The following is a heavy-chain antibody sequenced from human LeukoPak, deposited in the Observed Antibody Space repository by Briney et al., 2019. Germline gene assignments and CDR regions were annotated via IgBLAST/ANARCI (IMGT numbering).Heavy chain of an antibody. CDR2: IRQDGSDK. CDR1: GFTFSSYW. J-gene: IGHJ3*02. V-gene: IGHV3-7*03. CDR3: ARDGHFNTFHI. Sequence: QPGGSLRLSCAASGFTFSSYWMSWVRQTPGKGLEWVANIRQDGSDKYYVDSVKGRFTISRDNAKTSLYLQMNSLRAEYTAVYYCARDGHFNTFHIWGQGTMVTVSS. D-gene: IGHD2/OR15-2a*01.